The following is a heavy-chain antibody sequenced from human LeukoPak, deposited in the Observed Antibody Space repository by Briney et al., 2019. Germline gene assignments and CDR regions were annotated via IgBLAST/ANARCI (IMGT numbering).Heavy chain of an antibody. Sequence: PGGSLRLSCAASGFTFSSYEMNWVRQAPGKGLEWVSSITSSSSYIYYADPVKGRFAISRDNAKNSLYLQMDSLRVEDTAEYYCARDPYSGNYGAYYYYYMDVWGKGTTVTVSS. CDR2: ITSSSSYI. V-gene: IGHV3-21*06. CDR1: GFTFSSYE. CDR3: ARDPYSGNYGAYYYYYMDV. J-gene: IGHJ6*03. D-gene: IGHD1-26*01.